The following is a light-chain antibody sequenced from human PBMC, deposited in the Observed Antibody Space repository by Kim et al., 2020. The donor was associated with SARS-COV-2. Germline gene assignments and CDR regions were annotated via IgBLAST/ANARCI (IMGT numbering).Light chain of an antibody. Sequence: DIQMTRSPSSLSASVGDRVTITCRTTQSISSHLNWYQQKPGRAPKLLISAASTLQGGVPSRFSGSGSETDFTLTISILQPDDFATYFCQQSYITPFTFGPGTKVDIK. V-gene: IGKV1-39*01. CDR3: QQSYITPFT. J-gene: IGKJ3*01. CDR2: AAS. CDR1: QSISSH.